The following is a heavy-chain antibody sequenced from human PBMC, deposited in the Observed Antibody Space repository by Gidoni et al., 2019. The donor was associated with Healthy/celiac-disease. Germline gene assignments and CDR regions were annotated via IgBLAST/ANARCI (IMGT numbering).Heavy chain of an antibody. CDR1: GSTFTGYY. D-gene: IGHD4-4*01. V-gene: IGHV1-2*02. CDR3: ARDYHPYNKGRWFDP. J-gene: IGHJ5*02. Sequence: QVQLVQSGAEGKKPGASVKVSCKASGSTFTGYYMHWVRQAPGQGLEWMGWINPNSGGTNYAQKFQGRVTMTRDTSISTAYMELSRLRSDDTAVYYCARDYHPYNKGRWFDPWGQGTLVTVSS. CDR2: INPNSGGT.